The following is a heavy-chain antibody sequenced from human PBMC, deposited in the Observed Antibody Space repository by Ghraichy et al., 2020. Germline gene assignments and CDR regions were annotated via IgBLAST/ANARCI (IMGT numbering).Heavy chain of an antibody. CDR3: ARAPTRIAEAEVPFDP. CDR2: ISYDGTNK. V-gene: IGHV3-30-3*01. Sequence: GGSLRLSCAASGFTFSTYAMHWVRQAPGKGLEWVAVISYDGTNKFYADSVKGRFTISRDNSKNTLYLQMNSLRAEDPAVYYCARAPTRIAEAEVPFDPWGQGTLVTVSS. J-gene: IGHJ5*02. CDR1: GFTFSTYA. D-gene: IGHD6-13*01.